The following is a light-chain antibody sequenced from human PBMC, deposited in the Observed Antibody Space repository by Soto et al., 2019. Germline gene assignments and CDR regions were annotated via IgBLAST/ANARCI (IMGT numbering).Light chain of an antibody. CDR1: QSVSSN. CDR3: QLYSNWPRT. CDR2: GAS. J-gene: IGKJ1*01. V-gene: IGKV3-15*01. Sequence: EIVMTQSPATLSVSPGERATLSCRASQSVSSNLAWYQQKPGQAPRLLIYGASTRATGIPARFSGSGSGTEFTHTISSLQSEDFAVYHGQLYSNWPRTFGQGTRVEIK.